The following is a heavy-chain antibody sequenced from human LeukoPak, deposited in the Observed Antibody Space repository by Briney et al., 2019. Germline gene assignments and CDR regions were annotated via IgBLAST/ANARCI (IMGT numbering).Heavy chain of an antibody. V-gene: IGHV4-39*07. CDR1: GGSISSSSYY. CDR2: IYYSGST. J-gene: IGHJ4*02. Sequence: SSETLSLTCTVSGGSISSSSYYWGWIRQPPGKGLEWIGSIYYSGSTYYNPSLKSRVTILVDTSKNQFSLKLSSVTAADTAVYYCASSNYYGSGSLDYWGQGTLVTVSS. D-gene: IGHD3-10*01. CDR3: ASSNYYGSGSLDY.